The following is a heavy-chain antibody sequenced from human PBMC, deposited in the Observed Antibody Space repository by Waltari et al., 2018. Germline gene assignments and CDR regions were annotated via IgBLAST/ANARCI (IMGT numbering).Heavy chain of an antibody. Sequence: QVQLVQSGAEVKKPGASVKVSCKASGYTFTSYAMHWVRQAPGQRLEWMGWINAGHGNTKYAQKFQGRVTITRETSASTAYMELSSLRSEDTAVYYCARATYYDFWSGYLGSDYYGMDVWGQGTTVTVSS. CDR3: ARATYYDFWSGYLGSDYYGMDV. V-gene: IGHV1-3*01. J-gene: IGHJ6*02. CDR1: GYTFTSYA. CDR2: INAGHGNT. D-gene: IGHD3-3*01.